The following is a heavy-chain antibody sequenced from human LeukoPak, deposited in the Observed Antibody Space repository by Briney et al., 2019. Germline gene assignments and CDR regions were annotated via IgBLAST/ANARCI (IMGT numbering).Heavy chain of an antibody. Sequence: ASVKVSCKASGYTFTSNYIHWVRQAPGQGLEWMGIINPSGGSTSYAQKFQGRVTMTRDTSTSTVYMELSSLKSEDTAVYYCARTPLGSDYDFWSGHVTDAFDIWGQGTMVTVSS. CDR1: GYTFTSNY. CDR2: INPSGGST. J-gene: IGHJ3*02. D-gene: IGHD3-3*01. V-gene: IGHV1-46*01. CDR3: ARTPLGSDYDFWSGHVTDAFDI.